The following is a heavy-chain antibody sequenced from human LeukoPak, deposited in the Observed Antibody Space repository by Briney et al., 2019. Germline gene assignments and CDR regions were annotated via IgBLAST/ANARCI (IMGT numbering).Heavy chain of an antibody. J-gene: IGHJ6*04. CDR3: ARGWLGMTTVTTSGGGDYYYGMDV. V-gene: IGHV1-69*06. CDR2: IIPMFGTA. D-gene: IGHD4-17*01. CDR1: GGTFSSYA. Sequence: ASVKVSCKASGGTFSSYAISWVRQAPGQGLEWMGGIIPMFGTANYAQKFQGRVTITADKSTSTAYMELSSLRSEDTAVYYCARGWLGMTTVTTSGGGDYYYGMDVWGKGTTVTVSS.